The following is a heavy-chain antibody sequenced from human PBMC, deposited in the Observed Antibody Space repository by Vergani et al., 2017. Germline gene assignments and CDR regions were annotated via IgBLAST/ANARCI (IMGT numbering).Heavy chain of an antibody. CDR1: GGSISSSSYY. Sequence: QLQLQESGPGLVKPSETLSLTCTVSGGSISSSSYYWGWIRQPPGKGLGWIGSIYYSGSTYYNPSLKSRVTISVDTTKHLFSLKLRSVTAADTAVDYCAGESGYRQSWFDPWGQGTLVTVSS. CDR3: AGESGYRQSWFDP. D-gene: IGHD6-13*01. V-gene: IGHV4-39*02. CDR2: IYYSGST. J-gene: IGHJ5*02.